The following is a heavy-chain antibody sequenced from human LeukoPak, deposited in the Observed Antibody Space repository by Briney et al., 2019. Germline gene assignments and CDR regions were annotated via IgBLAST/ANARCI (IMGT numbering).Heavy chain of an antibody. Sequence: PGGSLRFSCAASGFTFSSYAMSWVRQAPGKGLEWVSAIGGSSDFTYYAEYVKGRFTISRDNSKKTLCLQMNSLRAEDTAVYYCAKADRGWGVITKDWGQGTLVTVSS. CDR3: AKADRGWGVITKD. CDR2: IGGSSDFT. D-gene: IGHD3-10*01. J-gene: IGHJ4*02. V-gene: IGHV3-23*01. CDR1: GFTFSSYA.